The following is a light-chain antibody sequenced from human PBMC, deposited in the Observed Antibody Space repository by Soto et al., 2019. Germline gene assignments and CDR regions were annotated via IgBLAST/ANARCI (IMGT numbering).Light chain of an antibody. CDR1: QSLVFIDRITY. J-gene: IGKJ1*01. CDR2: KVS. Sequence: DVVLTQSPLSLPVTLGQPASISCRSSQSLVFIDRITYLNWFHQRPGQSPRRLIYKVSNRDSEVPDRFSGSGSGTDFTLKISRVEAEDVGIYYCMLASRWPWTFGQGTTVEIK. V-gene: IGKV2-30*01. CDR3: MLASRWPWT.